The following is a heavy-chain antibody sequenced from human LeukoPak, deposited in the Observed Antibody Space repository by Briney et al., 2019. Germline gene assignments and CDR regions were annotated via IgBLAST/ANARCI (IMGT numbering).Heavy chain of an antibody. J-gene: IGHJ4*02. D-gene: IGHD6-19*01. CDR1: GFIFSSYS. CDR3: AKGYSNGWFAIDS. V-gene: IGHV3-30*18. Sequence: TAGSLRLSCAASGFIFSSYSMHWVRQAPGKGLEWVAVISYDGSSNYYSDSVTGRVTISRDNSKNTLYLQMNSLRAEDTAVYYCAKGYSNGWFAIDSWGQGTLVTVSS. CDR2: ISYDGSSN.